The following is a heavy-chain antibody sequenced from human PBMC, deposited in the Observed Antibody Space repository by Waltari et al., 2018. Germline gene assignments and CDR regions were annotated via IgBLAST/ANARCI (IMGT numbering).Heavy chain of an antibody. CDR3: ARRWLRWGSSLDY. V-gene: IGHV1-69*10. CDR1: GGTFRSYA. CDR2: IIPILGIA. D-gene: IGHD5-12*01. Sequence: QVQLVQSGAEVKKPGSSVKVSCKASGGTFRSYAISWVRQAPGQGLEWMGGIIPILGIANYAQKFQGRVTITADKSTSTAYMELSSLRSEDTAVYYCARRWLRWGSSLDYWGQGTLVTVSS. J-gene: IGHJ4*02.